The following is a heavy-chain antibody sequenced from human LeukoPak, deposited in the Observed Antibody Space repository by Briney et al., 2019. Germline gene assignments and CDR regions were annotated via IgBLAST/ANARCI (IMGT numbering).Heavy chain of an antibody. V-gene: IGHV3-33*01. J-gene: IGHJ6*02. Sequence: GRSLRLSCAASGFTFSSYAMHWVRQAPGKGLEWVASIRYDGNNTYHADSVKGRFTISRDNAKNSLYLQMNSLRAEDTAMYYCARFGVPYGVDVWGQGTTVTVSS. D-gene: IGHD2-8*01. CDR1: GFTFSSYA. CDR2: IRYDGNNT. CDR3: ARFGVPYGVDV.